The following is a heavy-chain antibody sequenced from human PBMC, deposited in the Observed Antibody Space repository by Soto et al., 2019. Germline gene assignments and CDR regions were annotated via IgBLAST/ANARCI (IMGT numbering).Heavy chain of an antibody. D-gene: IGHD6-19*01. Sequence: EVQLLDSGGVLVQPGGSLRLSCAASGFTFSSYALSWVRQAPGKGLEWVSGISGDGATTYYTDSVKGRFTISRDSSTNTLYLQMNSLRAEDSAVYXCARDLTSSGRSTYLGYWGQGTLVTVSS. J-gene: IGHJ4*02. CDR1: GFTFSSYA. V-gene: IGHV3-23*01. CDR3: ARDLTSSGRSTYLGY. CDR2: ISGDGATT.